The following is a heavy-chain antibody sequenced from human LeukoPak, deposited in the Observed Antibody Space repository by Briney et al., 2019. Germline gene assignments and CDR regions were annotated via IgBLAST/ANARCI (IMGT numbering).Heavy chain of an antibody. J-gene: IGHJ4*02. V-gene: IGHV4-61*02. CDR2: IYTSGST. CDR1: GGSISSGSHY. Sequence: PSETLSLTCTVSGGSISSGSHYWSWIRQPAGKGLEWIGRIYTSGSTNFNPSLKSRVTISVDTSKNQFSLKLSSVTAADTAVYYCARRGGSSWSHWGQGTLVTVSS. D-gene: IGHD6-13*01. CDR3: ARRGGSSWSH.